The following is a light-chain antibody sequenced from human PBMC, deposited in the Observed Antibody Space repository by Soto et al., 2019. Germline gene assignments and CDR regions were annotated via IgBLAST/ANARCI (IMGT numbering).Light chain of an antibody. Sequence: AIRMTQSPSSFSASTGDRVTITCRASQGISSYLAWYQQKPGKAPKLLIYAASTLQSGVPSRISGSGSGTEFTLTISCLQSEDLATYYCQQYYSYPLTFGGGTKVEIK. J-gene: IGKJ4*01. V-gene: IGKV1-8*01. CDR1: QGISSY. CDR3: QQYYSYPLT. CDR2: AAS.